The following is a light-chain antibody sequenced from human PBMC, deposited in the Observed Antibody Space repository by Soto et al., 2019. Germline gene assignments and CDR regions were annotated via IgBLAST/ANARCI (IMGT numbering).Light chain of an antibody. CDR1: SSDVGSYNS. Sequence: SVLTQPASVSGSPGQSIALSCTGTSSDVGSYNSVSWYQQYPGKAPKLMLYDVNNPPSGISDRFSGSKSGNTASLTISGVHAEDEADYYCRSFTSSTSYVFGTGTKLTVL. J-gene: IGLJ1*01. CDR3: RSFTSSTSYV. V-gene: IGLV2-14*03. CDR2: DVN.